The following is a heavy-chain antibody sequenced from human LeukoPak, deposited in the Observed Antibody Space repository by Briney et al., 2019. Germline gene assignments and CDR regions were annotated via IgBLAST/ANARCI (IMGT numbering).Heavy chain of an antibody. CDR2: IHPGDSDT. CDR3: ARLSAPMDWFDP. D-gene: IGHD5-24*01. CDR1: GYMFTNYW. V-gene: IGHV5-51*01. Sequence: GESLKISCKGSGYMFTNYWIGWVRQMPGKGLEWMGIIHPGDSDTSYSPSLQGQVTISAAKSISTASLQWSSLKASDTAMYYCARLSAPMDWFDPWGQGTLVTVSS. J-gene: IGHJ5*02.